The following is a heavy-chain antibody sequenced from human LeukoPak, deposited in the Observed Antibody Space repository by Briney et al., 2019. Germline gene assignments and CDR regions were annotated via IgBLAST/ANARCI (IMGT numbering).Heavy chain of an antibody. Sequence: SETLSLTCTVSGGSISSYYWTWVRQPAGKGLEWIGRIYTSGGTNYNPSLKSRVTMSVDTSENRFSLKLTSVTAADTAAYYCARAPSYNSARLDVWGQGTTVTVSS. CDR1: GGSISSYY. V-gene: IGHV4-4*07. D-gene: IGHD1-1*01. J-gene: IGHJ6*02. CDR2: IYTSGGT. CDR3: ARAPSYNSARLDV.